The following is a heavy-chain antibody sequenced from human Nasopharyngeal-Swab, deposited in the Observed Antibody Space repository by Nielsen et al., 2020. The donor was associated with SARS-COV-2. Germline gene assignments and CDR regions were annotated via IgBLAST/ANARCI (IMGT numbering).Heavy chain of an antibody. CDR3: ARCSGWDRRNDY. D-gene: IGHD6-19*01. V-gene: IGHV4-4*02. CDR2: IYHSGST. J-gene: IGHJ4*02. Sequence: WIRQPPGKGLEWIGEIYHSGSTNYNPSLKSRVTISVDKSKNQFSLKLSSVTAADTAVYYCARCSGWDRRNDYWGQGTLVTVSS.